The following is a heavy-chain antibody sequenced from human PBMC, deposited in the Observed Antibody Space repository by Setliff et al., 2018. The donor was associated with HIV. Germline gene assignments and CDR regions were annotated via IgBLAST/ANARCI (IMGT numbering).Heavy chain of an antibody. J-gene: IGHJ3*02. CDR3: ARAARRNDAFDI. V-gene: IGHV4-4*02. CDR2: ISHSGTA. D-gene: IGHD6-6*01. CDR1: GGAISSNKW. Sequence: NPSETLSLTCTVSGGAISSNKWWSWVRQSPGKGLEWIGEISHSGTANYNASLKSRVTMSIDKSTDQFSLKMRSVTAADTAVYYCARAARRNDAFDIWGQGTMVTVSS.